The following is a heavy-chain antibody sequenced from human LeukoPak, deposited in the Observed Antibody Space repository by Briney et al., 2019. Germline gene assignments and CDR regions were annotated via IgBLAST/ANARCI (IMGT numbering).Heavy chain of an antibody. Sequence: SETLSLTCTVSGGSISSSSYYWGWIRQPPGKGLEWIGSIYYSGSTYYNPSLKSRVTISVDTSKNQFSLKLSSVTAADTAVYYCAREIYYGSGSYYRWFDPWGQGTLVTVSS. CDR1: GGSISSSSYY. CDR2: IYYSGST. J-gene: IGHJ5*02. D-gene: IGHD3-10*01. V-gene: IGHV4-39*07. CDR3: AREIYYGSGSYYRWFDP.